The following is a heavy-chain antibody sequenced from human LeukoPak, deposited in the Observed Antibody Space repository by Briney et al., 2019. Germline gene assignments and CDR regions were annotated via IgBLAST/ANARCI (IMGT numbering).Heavy chain of an antibody. V-gene: IGHV4-34*01. CDR1: GGSFSGYY. CDR3: ARSTVSYYFDY. J-gene: IGHJ4*02. Sequence: SETLSLTCAVYGGSFSGYYWSWIRQPPGKGLEWIGEINHSGSTNYNPSLKSRVTISVDTSKNQFSLKLSSVTAADTAVYYCARSTVSYYFDYWGQGTLVTVSS. CDR2: INHSGST. D-gene: IGHD2-8*02.